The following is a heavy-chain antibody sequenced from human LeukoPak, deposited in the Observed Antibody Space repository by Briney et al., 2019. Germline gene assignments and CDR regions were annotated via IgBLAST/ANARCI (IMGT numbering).Heavy chain of an antibody. V-gene: IGHV4-59*11. CDR3: AGGPAVTTNDY. J-gene: IGHJ4*02. D-gene: IGHD4-17*01. Sequence: WETLSLTCTVSGGSISSHYWTWIRQTPGKGLDWIGYIHYTGSTNYNPSLKSRVTISVDTSKSQFSLELTSVTAADTAVYYCAGGPAVTTNDYWGQGTLVTVFS. CDR2: IHYTGST. CDR1: GGSISSHY.